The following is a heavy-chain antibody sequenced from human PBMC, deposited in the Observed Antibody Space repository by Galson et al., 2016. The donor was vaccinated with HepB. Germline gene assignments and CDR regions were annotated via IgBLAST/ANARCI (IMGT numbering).Heavy chain of an antibody. Sequence: SVKVSCKASGGTYTYYAISWVRQAPGQGLEWLGGIIPFFGITNHTQKFQGRVTITADESTSTVYMELSSLRSEDTAVYYCAHRGGYEFWRTWDDYHHYGMDGGGQGTTVTVSS. J-gene: IGHJ6*02. CDR2: IIPFFGIT. V-gene: IGHV1-69*13. CDR1: GGTYTYYA. CDR3: AHRGGYEFWRTWDDYHHYGMDG. D-gene: IGHD3/OR15-3a*01.